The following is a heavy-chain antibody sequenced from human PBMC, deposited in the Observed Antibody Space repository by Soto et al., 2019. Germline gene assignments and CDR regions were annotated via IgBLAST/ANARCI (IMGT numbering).Heavy chain of an antibody. D-gene: IGHD2-15*01. CDR1: GGTFSTYD. V-gene: IGHV1-69*01. Sequence: QVQLVQSGAEVKKPGSSVKVSCKAPGGTFSTYDISWVRQAPGQGLEWMGGVIPIFGTPKYAQKFQGRVTITADESTSTCYMELRSLRSEDTAVYYCARSQGGSSSLDIYYYYYYGMDVWGQGTTVTVSS. CDR2: VIPIFGTP. CDR3: ARSQGGSSSLDIYYYYYYGMDV. J-gene: IGHJ6*02.